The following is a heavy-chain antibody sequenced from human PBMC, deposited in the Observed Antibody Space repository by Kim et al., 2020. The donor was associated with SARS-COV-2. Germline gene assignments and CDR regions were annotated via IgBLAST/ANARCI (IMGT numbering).Heavy chain of an antibody. J-gene: IGHJ4*02. CDR1: GGSISSSSYY. CDR2: IYYSGST. CDR3: ARRGGIVPAAAHFDY. Sequence: SETLSLTCTVSGGSISSSSYYWGWIRQPPGKGLEWIGSIYYSGSTYYNPSLKSRVTISVDTSKNQFSLKLSSVTAADTAVYYCARRGGIVPAAAHFDYWGQGTLVTVSS. V-gene: IGHV4-39*01. D-gene: IGHD2-2*01.